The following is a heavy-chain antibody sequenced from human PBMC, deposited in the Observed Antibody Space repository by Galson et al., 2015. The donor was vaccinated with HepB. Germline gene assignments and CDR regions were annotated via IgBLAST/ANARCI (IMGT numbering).Heavy chain of an antibody. J-gene: IGHJ4*02. CDR2: ISGSGGST. CDR3: ALGSGSTPIGYFDY. V-gene: IGHV3-23*01. D-gene: IGHD3-10*01. CDR1: GFTFSSYA. Sequence: SLRLSCAASGFTFSSYAMSWVRQAPGKGLEWVSAISGSGGSTYYADSVKGRFTISRDNSKNTLYLQMNSLRAEDTAVYYCALGSGSTPIGYFDYWGQGTLVTVSS.